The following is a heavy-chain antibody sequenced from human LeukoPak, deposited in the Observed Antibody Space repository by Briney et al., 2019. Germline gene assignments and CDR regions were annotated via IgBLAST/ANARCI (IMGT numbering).Heavy chain of an antibody. D-gene: IGHD2/OR15-2a*01. CDR2: IYTSGST. Sequence: SETLSLTCTVSGGSISSYYWNWIRQPAGKGLEWIGRIYTSGSTNYNPSLKSRVTMSVDTSKNQFSLKLTSVTAADTAVYYCAKDFAHSSFLSYYYYYMDVWGKGTTVTVSS. CDR1: GGSISSYY. CDR3: AKDFAHSSFLSYYYYYMDV. V-gene: IGHV4-4*07. J-gene: IGHJ6*03.